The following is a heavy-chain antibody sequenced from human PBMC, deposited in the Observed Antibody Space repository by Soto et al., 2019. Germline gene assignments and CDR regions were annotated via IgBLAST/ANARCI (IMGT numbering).Heavy chain of an antibody. CDR3: ARGEWYVPQEYFQH. Sequence: GGSLRLSCAASGFTFSSYWMSWVRQASGKGLEWVANIKQDGSEKYYVDSVKGRFTISRDNAKNSLYLQMNSLRAEDTAVYYCARGEWYVPQEYFQHWGQGTLVTVSS. D-gene: IGHD3-3*01. J-gene: IGHJ1*01. CDR1: GFTFSSYW. V-gene: IGHV3-7*05. CDR2: IKQDGSEK.